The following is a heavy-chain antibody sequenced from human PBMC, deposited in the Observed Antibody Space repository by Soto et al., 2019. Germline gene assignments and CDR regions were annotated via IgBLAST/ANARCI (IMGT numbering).Heavy chain of an antibody. Sequence: GGSLRLSCAASGFTFSSYSMNWVRQAPGKGLEWVSSISSSSSYIYYADSVKGRFTISRDNAKNSLYLQMNSLRAEDTAVYYCARVPKTGYCSGGSCYEYCQHWGQGTLVTVSS. D-gene: IGHD2-15*01. CDR2: ISSSSSYI. CDR3: ARVPKTGYCSGGSCYEYCQH. J-gene: IGHJ1*01. CDR1: GFTFSSYS. V-gene: IGHV3-21*01.